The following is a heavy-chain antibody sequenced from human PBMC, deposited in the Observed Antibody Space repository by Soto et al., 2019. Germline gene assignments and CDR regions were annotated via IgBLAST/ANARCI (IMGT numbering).Heavy chain of an antibody. D-gene: IGHD6-19*01. CDR3: AKDIRAVATSYLDY. Sequence: QVQLVESGGGVVQPGRSLRLSCAASGFTFSSYGMHWVRQAPGKGLEWVAVISYDGSNKYYADSVKGRFTISRDNSKNTLYLQMNSLRAEDTAVYYCAKDIRAVATSYLDYWGQGTLVTVSS. CDR2: ISYDGSNK. J-gene: IGHJ4*02. V-gene: IGHV3-30*18. CDR1: GFTFSSYG.